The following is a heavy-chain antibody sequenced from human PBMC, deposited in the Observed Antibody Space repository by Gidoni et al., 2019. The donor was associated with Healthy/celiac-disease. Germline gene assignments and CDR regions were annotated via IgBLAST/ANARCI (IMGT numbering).Heavy chain of an antibody. V-gene: IGHV4-34*01. CDR2: INHSGST. J-gene: IGHJ3*02. D-gene: IGHD3-22*01. CDR1: GGCFSGYY. Sequence: QVQLQQWGAGLLKPSETLSVTCAVYGGCFSGYYWSWIRQPPGKGLEWIGEINHSGSTNYNPSLKSRVTISVDTSKNQFSLKLSSVTAADTAVYYCARVRSITMRGAFDIWGQGTMVTVSS. CDR3: ARVRSITMRGAFDI.